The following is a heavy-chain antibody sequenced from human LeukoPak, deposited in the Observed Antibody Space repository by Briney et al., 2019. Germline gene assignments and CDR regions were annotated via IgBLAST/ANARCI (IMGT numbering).Heavy chain of an antibody. CDR3: ARVPYDFWSGYYVDY. V-gene: IGHV4-34*01. D-gene: IGHD3-3*01. Sequence: SETLSLTCAVYGGSFSGYYWGWIRQPPGKGLEWTGEINHSGSTNYNPSLKSRVTISVDTSKNQFSLKLSSVTAADTAVYYCARVPYDFWSGYYVDYWGQGTLVTVSS. J-gene: IGHJ4*02. CDR2: INHSGST. CDR1: GGSFSGYY.